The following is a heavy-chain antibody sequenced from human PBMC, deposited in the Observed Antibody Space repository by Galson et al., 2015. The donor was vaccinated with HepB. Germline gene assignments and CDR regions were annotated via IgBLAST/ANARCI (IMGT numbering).Heavy chain of an antibody. CDR3: ARGDFRGWYGY. CDR1: GGSISSSSYY. D-gene: IGHD6-19*01. Sequence: LSLTCTVSGGSISSSSYYWGWIRQPPGKGLEWIGSIYYSGSTYYNPSLKSRVTISVDTSKNQFSLKLSSVTAADTAVYYCARGDFRGWYGYWGQGTLVTVSS. V-gene: IGHV4-39*07. J-gene: IGHJ4*02. CDR2: IYYSGST.